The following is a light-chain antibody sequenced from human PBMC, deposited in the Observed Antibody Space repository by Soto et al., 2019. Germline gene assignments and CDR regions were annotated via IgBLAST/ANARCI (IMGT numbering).Light chain of an antibody. CDR3: KQTYSTPLT. J-gene: IGKJ3*01. Sequence: DIQMTQSPSSLSGDVGCRVTITFRSSQSINRYIHWYQQKPGKAPNLLINAASGLQSGVPSRFSGGGSGTDFTLTITNLQPEDFATYSCKQTYSTPLTFGPGTKVDIK. CDR1: QSINRY. CDR2: AAS. V-gene: IGKV1-39*01.